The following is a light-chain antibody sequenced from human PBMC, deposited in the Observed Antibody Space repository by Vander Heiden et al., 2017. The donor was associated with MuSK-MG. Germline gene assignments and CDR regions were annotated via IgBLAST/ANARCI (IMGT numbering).Light chain of an antibody. CDR3: CSYATTTPFV. J-gene: IGLJ1*01. V-gene: IGLV2-23*02. CDR1: SSDVGSYSL. CDR2: EVS. Sequence: QSALTQPPSVSGSPGQSITISCTGTSSDVGSYSLVSWYQQYAGKAPKLIIYEVSRRPSGIPDRFSGSKSGNTASLTISGLRAEDEAEYHCCSYATTTPFVFGSGTQVTVL.